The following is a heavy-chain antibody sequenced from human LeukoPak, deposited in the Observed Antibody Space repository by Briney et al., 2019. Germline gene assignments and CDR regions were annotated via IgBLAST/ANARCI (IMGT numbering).Heavy chain of an antibody. CDR2: IYYSGST. CDR3: VRDFLAAAGRGFDP. CDR1: GFTVSNNY. Sequence: GSLRLSCAASGFTVSNNYMSWIRQPPGKGLEWIGYIYYSGSTNYNPSLKSRVTISVDTSKNQFSLKLSSVTAADTAVYYCVRDFLAAAGRGFDPWGQGTLVTVSS. D-gene: IGHD6-13*01. J-gene: IGHJ5*02. V-gene: IGHV4-59*02.